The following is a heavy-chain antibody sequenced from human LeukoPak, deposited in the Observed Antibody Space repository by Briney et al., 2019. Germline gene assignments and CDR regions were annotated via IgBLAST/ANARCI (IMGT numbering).Heavy chain of an antibody. V-gene: IGHV5-51*01. CDR2: IYPGDSDT. CDR1: GYSFTNYW. D-gene: IGHD3-22*01. CDR3: ARHWEYYDSSGYSNDDAFDI. Sequence: GESLKISCKGSGYSFTNYWIGWVRQMPGKGLEWMGIIYPGDSDTRYSPSFQGQVTISADKSISTAYLQWSSLKASDTAMYYCARHWEYYDSSGYSNDDAFDIWGQGTMVTVSS. J-gene: IGHJ3*02.